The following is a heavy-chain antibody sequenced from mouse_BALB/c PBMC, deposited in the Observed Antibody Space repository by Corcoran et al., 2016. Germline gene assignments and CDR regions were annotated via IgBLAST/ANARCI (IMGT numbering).Heavy chain of an antibody. J-gene: IGHJ2*01. CDR2: LNPYNGGT. V-gene: IGHV1-19*01. D-gene: IGHD1-1*01. CDR3: AREGLTTGVARFDY. Sequence: EVQLQQSGPELVKPGASVKMSCKASGYTFTDYYMDWVKQSHGESFEWIGRLNPYNGGTSYNQKFKGKATLTVDKSSSTAYMELNSLTSEDSAVYYCAREGLTTGVARFDYWGQGTTLTVSS. CDR1: GYTFTDYY.